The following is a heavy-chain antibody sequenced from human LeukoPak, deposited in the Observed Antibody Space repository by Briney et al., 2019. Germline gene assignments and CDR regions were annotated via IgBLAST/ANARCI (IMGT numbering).Heavy chain of an antibody. V-gene: IGHV1-2*02. D-gene: IGHD3-22*01. CDR3: ARDLYYYDSSGYPSTAPDY. Sequence: ASVKVSCKASGYTFTGYYIYWVRQAPGQGLEWMGWINPNSGGTNYAQKFQGRVTMTRDTSISTAYMELSRLRSDDTAVYYCARDLYYYDSSGYPSTAPDYWGQGTLVTVSS. CDR1: GYTFTGYY. CDR2: INPNSGGT. J-gene: IGHJ4*02.